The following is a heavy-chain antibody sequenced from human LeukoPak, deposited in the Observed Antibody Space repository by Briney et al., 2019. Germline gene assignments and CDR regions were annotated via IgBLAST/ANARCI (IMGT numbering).Heavy chain of an antibody. J-gene: IGHJ4*02. CDR1: GGSFSGYY. V-gene: IGHV4-34*01. Sequence: SETLSLTCAVYGGSFSGYYWSWIRQPPGKGLEGIGEINHSGSTNYNPSLKSRVTISVDTSKNQFSLKLRSVTAADTAVYYCARVSSIVVVVAATNYFDYWGQGTLVTVSS. D-gene: IGHD2-15*01. CDR3: ARVSSIVVVVAATNYFDY. CDR2: INHSGST.